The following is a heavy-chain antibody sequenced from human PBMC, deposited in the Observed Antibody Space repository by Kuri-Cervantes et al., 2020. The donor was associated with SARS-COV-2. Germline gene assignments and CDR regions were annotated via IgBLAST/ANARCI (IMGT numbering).Heavy chain of an antibody. CDR2: ISSSSSAI. V-gene: IGHV3-11*04. D-gene: IGHD3-16*01. J-gene: IGHJ4*02. CDR3: ATAVREPFGGY. CDR1: GFTFSDYY. Sequence: GGSLRLSCAASGFTFSDYYMSWIRQAPGKGLEWVSYISSSSSAIYYPDPVKGQFTMSRDNAKNSLYLQMNSLRAEDTAVYYCATAVREPFGGYWGQGTLVTVSS.